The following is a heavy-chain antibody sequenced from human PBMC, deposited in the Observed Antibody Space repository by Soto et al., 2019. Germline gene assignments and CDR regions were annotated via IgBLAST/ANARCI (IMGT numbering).Heavy chain of an antibody. CDR3: AGGYDSNSPFDY. V-gene: IGHV4-4*02. CDR1: GGSISSSNW. D-gene: IGHD3-22*01. CDR2: IYHSEST. Sequence: QVHLQESGPGLVKPSGTLSLTCAVSGGSISSSNWWSWVRQPPGKGLEWIGKIYHSESTNFNPSLKSRVTMSIDKSKNQFSLKLVSVTAADTAIYYCAGGYDSNSPFDYWGQGTLVTVSS. J-gene: IGHJ4*02.